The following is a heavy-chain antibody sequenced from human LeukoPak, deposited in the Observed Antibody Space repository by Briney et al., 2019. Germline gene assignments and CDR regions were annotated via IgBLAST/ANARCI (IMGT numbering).Heavy chain of an antibody. CDR3: ARVWRNPSFGVDV. CDR1: GDSISSYY. V-gene: IGHV4-59*01. J-gene: IGHJ6*02. CDR2: IYYSGST. D-gene: IGHD1-14*01. Sequence: SETLSLTCTVSGDSISSYYWNWIRQPPRKGLEWIGYIYYSGSTNYNSSLKSRVTISGDTSKNQLSLMLSSVTAADTAVYYCARVWRNPSFGVDVWGQGTTVTVSS.